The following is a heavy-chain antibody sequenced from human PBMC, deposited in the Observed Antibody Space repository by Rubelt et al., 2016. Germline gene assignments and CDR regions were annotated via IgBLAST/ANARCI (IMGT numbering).Heavy chain of an antibody. V-gene: IGHV1-18*01. Sequence: QVQLVQSGAEVKKPGASVKVSCKASGYTFTSYGISWVRQAPGQGLEWMGWISAYNGNTNYAQKLQGRVTMTTDTSASTAYMVLCSLRSEDPAVYYCARFALPAVTTAYYYYALDVWGQGTTVTVSS. D-gene: IGHD4-17*01. CDR1: GYTFTSYG. J-gene: IGHJ6*01. CDR3: ARFALPAVTTAYYYYALDV. CDR2: ISAYNGNT.